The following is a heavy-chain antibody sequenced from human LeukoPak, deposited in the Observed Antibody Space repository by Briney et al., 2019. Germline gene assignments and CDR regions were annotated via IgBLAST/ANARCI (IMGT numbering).Heavy chain of an antibody. V-gene: IGHV1-69*06. D-gene: IGHD1-26*01. CDR1: GGTFSSYA. CDR2: IIPIFGTA. J-gene: IGHJ3*02. Sequence: ASVKVSCKASGGTFSSYAISWVRQAPGQGLEWMGGIIPIFGTANYAQKFQGRVTITADKSTSTAYMELSSLRSEDTAVYYCARDKERELPAFDIWGQGTMVTVSS. CDR3: ARDKERELPAFDI.